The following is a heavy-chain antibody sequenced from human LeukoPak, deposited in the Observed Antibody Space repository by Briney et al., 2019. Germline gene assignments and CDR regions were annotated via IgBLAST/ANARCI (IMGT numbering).Heavy chain of an antibody. CDR2: IKGKTDGGTT. CDR1: GFTFSNAW. V-gene: IGHV3-15*01. CDR3: TTVSSTRGGYYYYYMDV. J-gene: IGHJ6*03. Sequence: GGSLRLSCAASGFTFSNAWMSWVRQAPGKGLEWVGRIKGKTDGGTTDYAAPVKGRFTISRDDSKNTLYLQMNSLKTEDTAVYYCTTVSSTRGGYYYYYMDVWGKGTTVTVSS. D-gene: IGHD3-10*01.